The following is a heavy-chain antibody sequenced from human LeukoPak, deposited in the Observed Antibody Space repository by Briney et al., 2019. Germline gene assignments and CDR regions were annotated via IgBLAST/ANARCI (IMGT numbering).Heavy chain of an antibody. CDR1: GGSISSSTYY. CDR3: ASYLKQTLDY. J-gene: IGHJ4*02. Sequence: SETLSLTCTVSGGSISSSTYYWGWIRQTPGKGLEWIGNIYYTGSTYYNPSLKSRVTISVDMSKNQFSLMLSFVTAADTAVYYCASYLKQTLDYWGQGTLVTVSS. D-gene: IGHD3-10*01. CDR2: IYYTGST. V-gene: IGHV4-39*07.